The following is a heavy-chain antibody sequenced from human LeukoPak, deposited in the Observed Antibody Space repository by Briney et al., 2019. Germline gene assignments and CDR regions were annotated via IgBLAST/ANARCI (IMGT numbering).Heavy chain of an antibody. D-gene: IGHD3-3*01. CDR3: ARDQYDTWSRRGNFDF. Sequence: GGSLRLSCAASGFTFSSYAMHWVRQAPGKGLEWVAVISYDGSNKYYADSVKGRFTISRDNSKNTLYLQMNSLRAEDTAVYYCARDQYDTWSRRGNFDFWGQGTLVIVSS. CDR1: GFTFSSYA. J-gene: IGHJ4*02. CDR2: ISYDGSNK. V-gene: IGHV3-30-3*01.